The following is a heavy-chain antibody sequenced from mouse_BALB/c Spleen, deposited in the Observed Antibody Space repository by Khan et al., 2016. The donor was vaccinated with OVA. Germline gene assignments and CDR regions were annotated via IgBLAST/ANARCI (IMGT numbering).Heavy chain of an antibody. CDR2: ISSGGDNI. D-gene: IGHD1-1*01. CDR3: ARHNYGPFAY. Sequence: EVELVASGGDLVKPGGSLKLSCSASGFTFSTYAMSWVRPTPEKRLEWVATISSGGDNIFYPDSVKGRFTISRDSAKNTLYLHMSSLRSEDTAMYYCARHNYGPFAYWGQGTLVTVSA. CDR1: GFTFSTYA. V-gene: IGHV5-9-3*01. J-gene: IGHJ3*01.